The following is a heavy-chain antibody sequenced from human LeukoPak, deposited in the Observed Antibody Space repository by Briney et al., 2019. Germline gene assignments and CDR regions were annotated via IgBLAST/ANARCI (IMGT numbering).Heavy chain of an antibody. D-gene: IGHD5-18*01. J-gene: IGHJ4*02. V-gene: IGHV3-23*01. Sequence: PGGSLRLSCAASGFTFSSYAMSWVRQAPGKGLEWVSAISGSGGSTYYADSMKGRFTISRDNSKNTLYLQMNSLRAEDTAVYYCAKDRRGYSYGGLFDYWGQGTLVTVSS. CDR1: GFTFSSYA. CDR3: AKDRRGYSYGGLFDY. CDR2: ISGSGGST.